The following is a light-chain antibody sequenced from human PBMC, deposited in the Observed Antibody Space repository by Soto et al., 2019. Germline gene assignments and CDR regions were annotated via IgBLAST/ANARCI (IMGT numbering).Light chain of an antibody. Sequence: DIQRTQSPSSLSASVGDRVTITCRASQDINRWLAWYQQKPGKAPKVLIYAASSLQSGVPSRFSGSGSGTDFSLTISSLQPEDFATYYCKQSYSTPITFGQGTRLEIK. CDR3: KQSYSTPIT. J-gene: IGKJ5*01. CDR1: QDINRW. CDR2: AAS. V-gene: IGKV1-12*01.